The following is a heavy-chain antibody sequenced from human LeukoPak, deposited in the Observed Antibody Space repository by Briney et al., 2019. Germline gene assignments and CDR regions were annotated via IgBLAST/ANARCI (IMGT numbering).Heavy chain of an antibody. CDR2: IKQDGKEK. V-gene: IGHV3-7*03. Sequence: GGSLRLSCVVSGFSFSNSWMSWVRQVPGKGLEWVANIKQDGKEKYYVDSVKGRFTVSRDNAKNSLFLQMNSLRVEDTALYYCASNIMGYQLLVFDYWGQGALVTVSS. D-gene: IGHD2-2*01. CDR3: ASNIMGYQLLVFDY. J-gene: IGHJ4*02. CDR1: GFSFSNSW.